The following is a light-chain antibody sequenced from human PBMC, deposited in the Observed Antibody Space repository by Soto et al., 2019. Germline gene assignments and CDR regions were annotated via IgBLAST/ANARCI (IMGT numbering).Light chain of an antibody. CDR1: QSVTSSY. CDR2: GAS. V-gene: IGKV3-20*01. Sequence: EIVLTPSPGTLTLSPGERATLSCRASQSVTSSYLAWYQQKPGQAPRLLIYGASSRATGIPDRFSGSGSGTDFTLTISRLEPEDFAVYYCHQYDSSPLTFGVGTKVEI. J-gene: IGKJ4*01. CDR3: HQYDSSPLT.